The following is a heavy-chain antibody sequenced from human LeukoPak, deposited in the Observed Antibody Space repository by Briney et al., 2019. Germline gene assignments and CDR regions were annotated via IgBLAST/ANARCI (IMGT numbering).Heavy chain of an antibody. V-gene: IGHV3-23*01. CDR3: AKKRGYNYGDFDF. CDR1: EFTFSSYA. CDR2: ISGSGDST. Sequence: PGGSLRLSCVASEFTFSSYAMNWVRQAPGKGLEWVSTISGSGDSTYYADSVKGRFTISRDNSKNTLYLQMNGLRAEDTAVYYCAKKRGYNYGDFDFWGQGTLVTVSS. J-gene: IGHJ4*02. D-gene: IGHD5-18*01.